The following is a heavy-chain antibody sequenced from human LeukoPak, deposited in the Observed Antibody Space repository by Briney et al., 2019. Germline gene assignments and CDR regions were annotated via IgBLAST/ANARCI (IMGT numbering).Heavy chain of an antibody. CDR1: GGSRSSYY. CDR3: ARHVRLMVRGARAYFDY. V-gene: IGHV4-59*08. J-gene: IGHJ4*02. Sequence: SETLSLTCTLSGGSRSSYYWSWIRQPPGKGLEWFGYIYYSGSTNYNPSLKSRVTISVDTSKNQFSLKLSSVTAADTAVYYCARHVRLMVRGARAYFDYWGQGTLVTVSS. D-gene: IGHD3-10*01. CDR2: IYYSGST.